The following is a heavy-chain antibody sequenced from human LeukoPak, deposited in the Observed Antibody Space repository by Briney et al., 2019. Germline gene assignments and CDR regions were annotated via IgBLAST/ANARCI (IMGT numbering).Heavy chain of an antibody. CDR1: GGSISSYY. CDR2: IYYSGST. D-gene: IGHD3-10*01. V-gene: IGHV4-59*01. CDR3: ARSYHYGSGSYYY. J-gene: IGHJ4*02. Sequence: SETLSLTCTVSGGSISSYYWSWIRQPPGKGLEWIGYIYYSGSTNYNPSLKSRVTISVDTSKNQFSLKLSSATAADAAVYYCARSYHYGSGSYYYWGQGTLVTVSS.